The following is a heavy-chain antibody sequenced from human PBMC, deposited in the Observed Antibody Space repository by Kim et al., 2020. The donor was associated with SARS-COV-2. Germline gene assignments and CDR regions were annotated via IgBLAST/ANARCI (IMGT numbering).Heavy chain of an antibody. D-gene: IGHD3-22*01. J-gene: IGHJ3*02. CDR2: IYYSGST. V-gene: IGHV4-31*03. CDR3: ARAPITMIVVVNAFDI. CDR1: GGSISSGGYY. Sequence: SETLPLTCTVSGGSISSGGYYWSWIRQHPGKGLEWIGYIYYSGSTYYNPSLKSRVTISVDTSKNQFSLKLSSVTAADTAVYYCARAPITMIVVVNAFDIWGQGTMVTVSS.